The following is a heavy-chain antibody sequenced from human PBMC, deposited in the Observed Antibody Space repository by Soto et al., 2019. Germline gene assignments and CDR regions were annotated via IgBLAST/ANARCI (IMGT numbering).Heavy chain of an antibody. D-gene: IGHD3-10*01. CDR3: ASSLFWWFGESRYYYYGMDV. Sequence: EVQLVESGGGLVQPGGSLRLSCAASGFTFSSYSMNWVRQAPGKGLEWVSYIISSSSTIYYADSVKGRFTISRDNAKNSLYLQMNSLRDEDTAVYYCASSLFWWFGESRYYYYGMDVWGQGTTVTVSS. J-gene: IGHJ6*02. CDR1: GFTFSSYS. CDR2: IISSSSTI. V-gene: IGHV3-48*02.